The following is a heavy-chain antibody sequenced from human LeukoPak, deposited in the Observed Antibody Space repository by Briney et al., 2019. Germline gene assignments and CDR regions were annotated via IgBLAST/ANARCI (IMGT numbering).Heavy chain of an antibody. D-gene: IGHD1-26*01. V-gene: IGHV4-4*07. Sequence: SETLSLTCTVSGVSISSYYWSWSRQPAGKGLEWIGRIYNSRGTNYNPSLKSRVTMSVDTSKNQFSLNLSSVTAADTAVYYRARESGSQNYWGEGTLVTVSS. CDR2: IYNSRGT. CDR3: ARESGSQNY. J-gene: IGHJ4*02. CDR1: GVSISSYY.